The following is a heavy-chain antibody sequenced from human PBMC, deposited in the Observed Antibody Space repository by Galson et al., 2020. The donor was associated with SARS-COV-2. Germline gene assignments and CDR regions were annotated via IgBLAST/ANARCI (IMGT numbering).Heavy chain of an antibody. J-gene: IGHJ1*01. Sequence: GESLKISCAASGFNFDTYAMAWVRQAPGKGLEWLSNICHDGACTYYADSVRGRFTISRDNSKNILFLQMNSLTVEDTAKYYCAKEGGTGWATDFFPHWGQGALVTVSS. CDR1: GFNFDTYA. CDR3: AKEGGTGWATDFFPH. D-gene: IGHD6-19*01. CDR2: ICHDGACT. V-gene: IGHV3-23*01.